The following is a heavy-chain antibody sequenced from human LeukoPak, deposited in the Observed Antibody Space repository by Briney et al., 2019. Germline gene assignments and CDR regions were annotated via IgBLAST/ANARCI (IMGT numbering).Heavy chain of an antibody. J-gene: IGHJ4*02. CDR3: ARVSSWNYAFLYYFDY. V-gene: IGHV1-69*13. Sequence: ASVKVSCKASGGTFSSYAISWVRQAPGQGLEWMGGIIPIFGTANYAQKFQGRVTITADESTSTAYMELSSLRSEDTAVYYCARVSSWNYAFLYYFDYWGQGTLVTVSS. CDR2: IIPIFGTA. D-gene: IGHD1-7*01. CDR1: GGTFSSYA.